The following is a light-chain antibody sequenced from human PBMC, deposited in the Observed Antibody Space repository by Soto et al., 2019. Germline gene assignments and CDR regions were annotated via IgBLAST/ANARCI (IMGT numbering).Light chain of an antibody. CDR3: QQRGNWPLT. J-gene: IGKJ4*01. CDR2: DAS. V-gene: IGKV3-11*01. CDR1: QSVSSY. Sequence: EIVLTQSPATLSLSPGEKATLSCRASQSVSSYLAWYQQKPGQGPRLLIYDASNRATGIPARFSGSGSGTDFTLPISSLEPEDFAVYYCQQRGNWPLTFGGGTKVEIK.